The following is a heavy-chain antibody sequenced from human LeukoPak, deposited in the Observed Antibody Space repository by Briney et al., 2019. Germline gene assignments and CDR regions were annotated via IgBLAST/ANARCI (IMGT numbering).Heavy chain of an antibody. V-gene: IGHV3-72*01. Sequence: GGSLSLSCAASGPTFSDHYMECVRPAPGKGLEGVGHIKNKANMYITEYAASVKGRFTISRDDSKNSLFLQMNSLKTDDTGVYYCARFRGFYYGLDLWGQGTTVSVSS. CDR3: ARFRGFYYGLDL. J-gene: IGHJ6*02. CDR1: GPTFSDHY. CDR2: IKNKANMYIT. D-gene: IGHD3-10*01.